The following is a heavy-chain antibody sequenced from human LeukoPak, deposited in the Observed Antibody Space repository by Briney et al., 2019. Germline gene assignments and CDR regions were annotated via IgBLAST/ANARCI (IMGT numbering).Heavy chain of an antibody. D-gene: IGHD5-18*01. CDR1: GFAFSDSW. V-gene: IGHV3-7*01. CDR2: IKGDGSAK. J-gene: IGHJ3*02. CDR3: ARDRGWIQHDI. Sequence: AGGSLRLSCAASGFAFSDSWMTWIRQAPGKGLEWVAFIKGDGSAKKYVDSVKGRFTISRDNAKNSLFLQMNSLRAEDTAVYYCARDRGWIQHDIWGQGTMVTVSP.